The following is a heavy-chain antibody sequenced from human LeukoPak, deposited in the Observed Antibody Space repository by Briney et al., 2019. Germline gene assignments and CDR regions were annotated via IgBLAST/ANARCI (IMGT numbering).Heavy chain of an antibody. D-gene: IGHD3-16*01. CDR1: VYTFTGYY. CDR3: ARPRYAGYYYMDV. J-gene: IGHJ6*03. CDR2: INPNSGGT. Sequence: ASVKVSCKASVYTFTGYYIHWVRQAPGQGLEWMGWINPNSGGTNYAQKFQGRVTMTRDTSISTAYMELSRLRSDDTAVYYCARPRYAGYYYMDVWGKGTTVTVSS. V-gene: IGHV1-2*02.